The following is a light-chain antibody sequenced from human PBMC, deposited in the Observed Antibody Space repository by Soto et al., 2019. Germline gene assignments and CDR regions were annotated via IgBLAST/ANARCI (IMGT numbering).Light chain of an antibody. V-gene: IGKV1-5*03. CDR1: QNISRW. CDR3: QQYSSYTRT. Sequence: DIQMTQSPSTLSASVGDRVTITCRASQNISRWLAWYQQKPGKAPKFLIYKASGLEIGVPSRFSGSGSGTEFTLTISSLQPGDFATYYCQQYSSYTRTFGQGTKVDIK. J-gene: IGKJ1*01. CDR2: KAS.